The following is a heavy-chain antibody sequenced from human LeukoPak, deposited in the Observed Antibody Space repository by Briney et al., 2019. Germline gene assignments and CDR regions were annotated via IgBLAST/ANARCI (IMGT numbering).Heavy chain of an antibody. D-gene: IGHD2-15*01. V-gene: IGHV4-59*01. CDR3: ARAGAVVDNWFDP. CDR1: GGSISSYY. J-gene: IGHJ5*02. CDR2: IYYSGST. Sequence: SETLSLTCTVSGGSISSYYWSWIRQPPGKGLEWIGYIYYSGSTNYNPSLKSRVTISVDTSKNQFSLKLSSVTAADTAVYYCARAGAVVDNWFDPWGQGTLVTVSS.